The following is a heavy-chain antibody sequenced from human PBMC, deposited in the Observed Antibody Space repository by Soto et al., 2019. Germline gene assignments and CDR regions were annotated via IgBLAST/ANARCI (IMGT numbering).Heavy chain of an antibody. Sequence: VQLVQSGAEVKRPGSSVKVSCKAPVGTFSDYNIAWVRQARGQGLEWMGRIIPKLGITNYAHKFQDRVRKTADKATSTAYMELTSLRYEDTAVYFCARVEGTRTTNFYHYMDVWGEGTSVTVS. V-gene: IGHV1-69*02. CDR3: ARVEGTRTTNFYHYMDV. J-gene: IGHJ6*03. D-gene: IGHD2-8*01. CDR1: VGTFSDYN. CDR2: IIPKLGIT.